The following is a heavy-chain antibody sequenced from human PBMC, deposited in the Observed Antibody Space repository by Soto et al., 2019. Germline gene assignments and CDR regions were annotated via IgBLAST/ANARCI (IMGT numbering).Heavy chain of an antibody. V-gene: IGHV3-23*01. Sequence: HPGGSLRLSCAASGFTFSSYAMAWVRQAPGKGLEWVSVISTGGGITYYANSVKGRFTISRDNSKNTLYLQMNSLRSEDTAIYYCAKDGTPVSGWYFFDYWGQGDLVTVSS. J-gene: IGHJ4*02. CDR2: ISTGGGIT. D-gene: IGHD6-19*01. CDR3: AKDGTPVSGWYFFDY. CDR1: GFTFSSYA.